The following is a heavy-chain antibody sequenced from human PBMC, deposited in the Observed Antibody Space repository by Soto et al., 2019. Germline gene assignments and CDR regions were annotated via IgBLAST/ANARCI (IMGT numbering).Heavy chain of an antibody. CDR1: GGTFSSYA. CDR2: IIPIFGTA. V-gene: IGHV1-69*01. D-gene: IGHD2-15*01. Sequence: QVQLVQSGAEVKKPGSSVKVSCKASGGTFSSYAISWVRQAPGQVLEWMGGIIPIFGTANYAQKFQGRVTITADESTSTAYMELSSLRSEDTAVYYCARGSRYCSGGSCYPWTMDVWGQGTTVTVSS. CDR3: ARGSRYCSGGSCYPWTMDV. J-gene: IGHJ6*02.